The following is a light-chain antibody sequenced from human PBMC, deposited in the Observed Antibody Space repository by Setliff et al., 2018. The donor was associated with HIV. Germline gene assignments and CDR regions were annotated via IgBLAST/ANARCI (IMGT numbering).Light chain of an antibody. V-gene: IGLV2-14*03. Sequence: SALAQPASVSAAPGLAITITCTGTNSDVGGYNYLSWYVQEPGKAPKLIMYNFSSRPSGISNRFSGSKSGNTASLTISGLRAEDEGDYFCTSYTSSDTYVFGTGTKVTVL. CDR1: NSDVGGYNY. CDR3: TSYTSSDTYV. J-gene: IGLJ1*01. CDR2: NFS.